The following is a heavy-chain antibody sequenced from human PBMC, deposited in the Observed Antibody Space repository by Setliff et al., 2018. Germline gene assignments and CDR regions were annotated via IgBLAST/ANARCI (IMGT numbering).Heavy chain of an antibody. V-gene: IGHV3-23*03. Sequence: GESLKISCAASGFTFSTYAMSWVRQAPGKGLEWVSTIYSGDRNTFYTDSVQGRFTIFRDGSKNTLFLHMISLRAEDTAVYYCAKPQVELRWGFESWGQGTPVTVSS. D-gene: IGHD1-7*01. CDR3: AKPQVELRWGFES. J-gene: IGHJ4*02. CDR2: IYSGDRNT. CDR1: GFTFSTYA.